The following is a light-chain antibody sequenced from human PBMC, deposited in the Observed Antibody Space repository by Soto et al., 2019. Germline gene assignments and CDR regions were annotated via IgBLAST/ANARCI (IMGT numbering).Light chain of an antibody. Sequence: EIVLTQSPGTLSLSPGGRATLSCRASQSVSSSSLAWYQQKPGQAPRLLIYGASNRATGTPARFSGSGSGTDFTLTISSLQSEDFAVYYCQQYNNWPWTFGQGTKVDIK. CDR1: QSVSSSS. V-gene: IGKV3D-7*01. J-gene: IGKJ1*01. CDR2: GAS. CDR3: QQYNNWPWT.